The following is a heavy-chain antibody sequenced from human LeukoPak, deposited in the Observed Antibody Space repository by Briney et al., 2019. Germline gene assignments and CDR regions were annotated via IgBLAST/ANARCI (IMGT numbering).Heavy chain of an antibody. J-gene: IGHJ6*02. Sequence: GRSLRLSCAASGFTFSSYAMHWVRQAPGKGLEWVAVISYDGSNKYDADSVKGRFTISRDNSKNTLYLQMNSLRAEGTAVYYCARELGLYYYGMDVWGQGTTVTVSS. CDR2: ISYDGSNK. CDR3: ARELGLYYYGMDV. V-gene: IGHV3-30-3*01. CDR1: GFTFSSYA. D-gene: IGHD7-27*01.